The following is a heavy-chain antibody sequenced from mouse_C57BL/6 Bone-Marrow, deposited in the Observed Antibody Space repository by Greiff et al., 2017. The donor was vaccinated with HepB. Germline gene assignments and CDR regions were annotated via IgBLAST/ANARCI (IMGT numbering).Heavy chain of an antibody. CDR2: IHPNSGST. V-gene: IGHV1-64*01. J-gene: IGHJ3*01. Sequence: QVQLQQPGAELVKPGASVKLSCKASGYTFTSYWMHWVKQRPGQGLEWLGMIHPNSGSTNYNEKFKSKATLTVDKSSSTAYMQLSSLTSEDSAVYYCARGVPWFAYWGQGTLVTVSA. CDR3: ARGVPWFAY. CDR1: GYTFTSYW.